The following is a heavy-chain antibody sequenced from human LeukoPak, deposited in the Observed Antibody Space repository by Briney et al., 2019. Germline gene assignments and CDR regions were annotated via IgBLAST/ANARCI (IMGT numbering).Heavy chain of an antibody. J-gene: IGHJ4*02. V-gene: IGHV3-23*01. CDR2: ISGSGDNA. Sequence: GGSLRLSCAASGFTFSNYAMSWVRQAPGKGLEWVSIISGSGDNAHYADSVKGRFTISRDNSKNTLYLQMKTLRAEDTAIYYCARRGWLINFDYWGQGTLVTVSS. CDR1: GFTFSNYA. D-gene: IGHD5-12*01. CDR3: ARRGWLINFDY.